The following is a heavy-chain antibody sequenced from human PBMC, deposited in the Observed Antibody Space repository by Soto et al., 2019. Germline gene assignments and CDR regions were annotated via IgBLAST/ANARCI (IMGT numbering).Heavy chain of an antibody. D-gene: IGHD2-15*01. V-gene: IGHV3-23*01. Sequence: EVQVLESGGGLVQPGGSLRHSCAASGFTFSSYAMSWVRQAPGKGLECVSTIGGSGAFTYYADSVKGRFTISRDNSKNMLYLQMNYLRAEDTAVYFCQAARGYWGQGTLITVSS. CDR2: IGGSGAFT. J-gene: IGHJ4*02. CDR1: GFTFSSYA. CDR3: QAARGY.